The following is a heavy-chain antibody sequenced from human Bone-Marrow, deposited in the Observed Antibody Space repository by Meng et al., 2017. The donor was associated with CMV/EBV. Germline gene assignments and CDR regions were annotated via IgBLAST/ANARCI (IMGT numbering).Heavy chain of an antibody. Sequence: GESLKISCAASGFTFSRDGMHWVRQGPDKGLEWLAYIRYDANNKFYADSVKGRFTISRDNSKNILYLQMNNLRIEDTAVYYCEKEWQLLGWGQGTLVTVSS. CDR1: GFTFSRDG. V-gene: IGHV3-30*02. CDR3: EKEWQLLG. J-gene: IGHJ4*02. CDR2: IRYDANNK. D-gene: IGHD6-6*01.